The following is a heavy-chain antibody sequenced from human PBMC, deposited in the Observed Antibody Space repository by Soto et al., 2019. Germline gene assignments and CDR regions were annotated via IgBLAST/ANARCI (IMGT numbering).Heavy chain of an antibody. V-gene: IGHV1-2*02. CDR2: INPNTGDT. CDR3: ARGFSSCFYYLAYFDY. J-gene: IGHJ4*02. Sequence: AASVKVSCKASGYTFIGYYIHWVRQAPGQGLEWMGGINPNTGDTNYAQRFQGRVTMTRDTSISTAYMELTSLRSGDAAVYYCARGFSSCFYYLAYFDYWGQGTLVTVSS. D-gene: IGHD3-22*01. CDR1: GYTFIGYY.